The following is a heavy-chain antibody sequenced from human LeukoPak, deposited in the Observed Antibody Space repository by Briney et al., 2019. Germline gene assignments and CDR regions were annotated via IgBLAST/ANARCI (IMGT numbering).Heavy chain of an antibody. D-gene: IGHD3-22*01. CDR1: GFTFSSYA. J-gene: IGHJ4*02. V-gene: IGHV3-23*01. Sequence: GGSLRLSCAASGFTFSSYAMSSVRQAPGKGREGVSAISGSGSSTYYAASAKGRFTISRDNSKNTLYLQLNSLRAEDTAVYYCAKVTGYSDYWGQGTLVTVSS. CDR3: AKVTGYSDY. CDR2: ISGSGSST.